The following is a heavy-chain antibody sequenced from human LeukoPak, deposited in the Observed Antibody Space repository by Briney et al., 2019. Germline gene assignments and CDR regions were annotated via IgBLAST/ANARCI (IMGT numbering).Heavy chain of an antibody. CDR2: IYPGDSDT. Sequence: GESLKISCKGSGYSLTTYWIGWVRQIPGKGLDWMGIIYPGDSDTRYSPSFRGQVTISADKSINTAYLQWSGLKASDTAMYYCARRGYSYSDFDFWGQGTLVTVSS. D-gene: IGHD5-18*01. V-gene: IGHV5-51*01. J-gene: IGHJ4*02. CDR3: ARRGYSYSDFDF. CDR1: GYSLTTYW.